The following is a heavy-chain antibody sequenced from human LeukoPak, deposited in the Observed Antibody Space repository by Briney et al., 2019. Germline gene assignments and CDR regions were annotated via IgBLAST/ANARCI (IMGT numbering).Heavy chain of an antibody. Sequence: GESLKISCKGSGYSFTSYWIGWVRQLTGKGLEWMGIIYPDDSDTRYSPSFQGQVTISADKSISTAYLQWSSLKASDTAMYYCARERSSQGYFDFWGQGTLVTVSS. CDR1: GYSFTSYW. V-gene: IGHV5-51*01. CDR2: IYPDDSDT. J-gene: IGHJ4*02. CDR3: ARERSSQGYFDF. D-gene: IGHD6-6*01.